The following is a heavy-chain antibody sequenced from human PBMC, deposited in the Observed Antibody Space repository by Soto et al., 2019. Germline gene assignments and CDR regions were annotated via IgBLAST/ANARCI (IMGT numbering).Heavy chain of an antibody. CDR2: IIPIFGTV. D-gene: IGHD5-18*01. V-gene: IGHV1-69*01. J-gene: IGHJ3*02. Sequence: QVQLVQSGAEVKKPGSSVKVSCKASGGTFSSYAISWVRQAPGQGLEWMGGIIPIFGTVNYAQKFQGRVTITADESTSTAYMELSSLRSEDTAVYYCARDRPPSDYSAMFETDAFDIWGQGTMVTVSS. CDR3: ARDRPPSDYSAMFETDAFDI. CDR1: GGTFSSYA.